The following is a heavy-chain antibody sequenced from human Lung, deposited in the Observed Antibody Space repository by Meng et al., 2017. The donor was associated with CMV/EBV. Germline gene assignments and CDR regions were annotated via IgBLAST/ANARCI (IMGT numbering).Heavy chain of an antibody. CDR3: ARGSGQWLPDYEF. D-gene: IGHD6-19*01. CDR1: GGSIGSYY. CDR2: VYYSGGT. J-gene: IGHJ4*02. V-gene: IGHV4-59*01. Sequence: GSLRLSCTVSGGSIGSYYWSWIRQAPGKGLEWIGLVYYSGGTDYNPSVKGRVTISIDTSKSQFSLKVRSVTAADTAVYYCARGSGQWLPDYEFWGQGSLVTVSS.